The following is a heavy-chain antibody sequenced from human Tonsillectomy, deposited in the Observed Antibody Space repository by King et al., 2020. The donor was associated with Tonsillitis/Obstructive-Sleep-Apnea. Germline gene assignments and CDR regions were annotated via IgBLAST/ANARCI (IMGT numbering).Heavy chain of an antibody. J-gene: IGHJ4*02. CDR3: ARRGRGYDGTYYYLREVDF. CDR1: GYSFTNYW. CDR2: LYPGDSDT. D-gene: IGHD3-22*01. Sequence: EMQLVQSGAEVKKPGESLKISCRASGYSFTNYWIGWVRQMPGEGLEWMGSLYPGDSDTRYSPSFQGQVTISADKSISTAYLQWSSLKASDTAMYYCARRGRGYDGTYYYLREVDFWGQGTLVTVSS. V-gene: IGHV5-51*03.